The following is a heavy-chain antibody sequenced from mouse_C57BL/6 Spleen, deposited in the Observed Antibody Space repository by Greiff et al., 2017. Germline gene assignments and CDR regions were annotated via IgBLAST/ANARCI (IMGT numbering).Heavy chain of an antibody. V-gene: IGHV1-64*01. CDR3: AREEGSSSLYAMDY. Sequence: QVQLQQPGAELVKPGASVKLSCKASGYTFTSYWMHWVKQRPGQGLEWIGMIHPNSGSTNYNEKFKSKATLTVDKSSSTAYMQLSSLTSEDSAVYYSAREEGSSSLYAMDYWGQGTSVTVSA. CDR1: GYTFTSYW. CDR2: IHPNSGST. J-gene: IGHJ4*01. D-gene: IGHD1-3*01.